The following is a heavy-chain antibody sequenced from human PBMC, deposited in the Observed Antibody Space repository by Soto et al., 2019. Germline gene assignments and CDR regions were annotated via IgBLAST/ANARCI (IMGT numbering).Heavy chain of an antibody. Sequence: ASVKVSCKASGYTFTRYTMNWVRQAPGQRLEWMGWINPDNGNTKTSQKFQDRVIITRDTSASTAYMDLSSLRSEDTAVYYCARGIATGQLDPWGQGTLVTVSS. CDR2: INPDNGNT. V-gene: IGHV1-3*01. CDR3: ARGIATGQLDP. CDR1: GYTFTRYT. J-gene: IGHJ5*02. D-gene: IGHD2-15*01.